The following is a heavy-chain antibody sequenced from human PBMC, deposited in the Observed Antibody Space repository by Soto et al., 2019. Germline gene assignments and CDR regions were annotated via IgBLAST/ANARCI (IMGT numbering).Heavy chain of an antibody. CDR1: GASISSSSSY. V-gene: IGHV4-39*01. J-gene: IGHJ5*02. Sequence: SVTLSLTCPVFGASISSSSSYWGWIRQPPGKGLEWIGSIYYSGSTYYNPSLKSRVTISVDTSKNQFSLKLSSVTAADTAVYYCASPKIAFYNWFDPWGQGTLVS. CDR3: ASPKIAFYNWFDP. CDR2: IYYSGST. D-gene: IGHD3-3*02.